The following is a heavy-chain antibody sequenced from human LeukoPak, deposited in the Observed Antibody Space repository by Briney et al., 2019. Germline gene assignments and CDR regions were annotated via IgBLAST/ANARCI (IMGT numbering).Heavy chain of an antibody. V-gene: IGHV4-4*07. D-gene: IGHD3-9*01. CDR2: FYTSGNTRST. CDR3: ARNRYFDWLEFDY. Sequence: SETLSLTCTVSGGSISGDYWSWIRQPAGKGLEWIGRFYTSGNTRSTIYNPSLRSRVTMSADTSKNQFSLRLSSVTAADTAVYFCARNRYFDWLEFDYWGQGILVTVSS. J-gene: IGHJ4*02. CDR1: GGSISGDY.